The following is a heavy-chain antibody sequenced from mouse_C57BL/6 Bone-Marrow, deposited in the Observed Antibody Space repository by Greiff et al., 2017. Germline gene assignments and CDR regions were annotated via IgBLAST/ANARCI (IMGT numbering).Heavy chain of an antibody. V-gene: IGHV5-9-1*02. CDR3: TRGRRLFDY. D-gene: IGHD3-2*02. CDR2: ISSGGDYL. J-gene: IGHJ2*01. CDR1: GFTFSSYA. Sequence: DVQLVESGEGLVKPGGSLKLSCAASGFTFSSYAMSWVRQTPEKRLGWVANISSGGDYLYYADTVKGRFTISRDNARNTLYLQMSSLKSEDTAKYYCTRGRRLFDYWGQGTTLTVSA.